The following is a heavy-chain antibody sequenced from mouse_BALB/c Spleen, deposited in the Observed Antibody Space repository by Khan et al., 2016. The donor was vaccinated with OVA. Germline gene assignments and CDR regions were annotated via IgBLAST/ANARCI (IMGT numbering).Heavy chain of an antibody. CDR2: IWSDGST. CDR3: ARQPYYHYNILDY. CDR1: GFSLTNYG. V-gene: IGHV2-6-1*01. J-gene: IGHJ4*01. D-gene: IGHD2-4*01. Sequence: QVQLKQSGPGLAAPSQSLSITCTISGFSLTNYGVHWVRQPPGKGLEWLVVIWSDGSTTYNSALKPRLTITKDNSQSQVFLKMNSLQTDDTAIYFCARQPYYHYNILDYWGQGTSVTVSS.